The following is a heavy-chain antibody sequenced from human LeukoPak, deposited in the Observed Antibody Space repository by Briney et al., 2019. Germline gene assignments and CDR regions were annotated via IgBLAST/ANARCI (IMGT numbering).Heavy chain of an antibody. CDR1: GYSFTSYW. D-gene: IGHD1-26*01. CDR3: ARRRGSVVGATLPDY. J-gene: IGHJ4*02. V-gene: IGHV5-51*01. CDR2: IYPGDSDT. Sequence: GESLKISCKGSGYSFTSYWIGWVRQTPGKGLEWMGIIYPGDSDTRYSPSFQGQVTISADKSISTAYLQWSSLKASDTAMYYCARRRGSVVGATLPDYWGQGTLVTVSS.